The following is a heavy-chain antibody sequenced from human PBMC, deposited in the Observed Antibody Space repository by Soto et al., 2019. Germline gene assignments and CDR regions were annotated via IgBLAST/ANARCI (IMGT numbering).Heavy chain of an antibody. Sequence: SLRLSCAASGFTFRNYNMKWGRQAPGKGLEWVSSISNSVNYISYADSGKGRFTIPRDNAENSLFLQINTLRVEDTAIYYCTRTKFGSTWRVIAYGGQGTLVTVSS. CDR1: GFTFRNYN. D-gene: IGHD2-15*01. CDR3: TRTKFGSTWRVIAY. V-gene: IGHV3-21*01. J-gene: IGHJ4*02. CDR2: ISNSVNYI.